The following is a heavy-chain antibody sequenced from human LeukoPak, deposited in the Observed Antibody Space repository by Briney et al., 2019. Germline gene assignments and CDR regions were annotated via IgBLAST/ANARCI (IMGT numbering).Heavy chain of an antibody. J-gene: IGHJ4*02. CDR1: GGSISSGSYY. D-gene: IGHD3-9*01. Sequence: PSQTLSLTCTVSGGSISSGSYYWSWIRQPAGKGLEWIGRIYTSGSTNYNPSLKSRVTISVDTSKNQFSLKLSSVTAADTAVYYCARHGIYYDILTGYYPQYYFDYWGQGTLVTVSS. CDR3: ARHGIYYDILTGYYPQYYFDY. CDR2: IYTSGST. V-gene: IGHV4-61*02.